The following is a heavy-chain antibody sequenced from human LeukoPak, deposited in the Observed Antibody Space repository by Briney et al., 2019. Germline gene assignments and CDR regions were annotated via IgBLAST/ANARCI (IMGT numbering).Heavy chain of an antibody. CDR1: GGSIGSYY. J-gene: IGHJ3*02. CDR3: ARSLSGRGDAFDI. V-gene: IGHV4-59*01. D-gene: IGHD3-3*01. Sequence: PSETLSPTCTVSGGSIGSYYWSWIRQPPGKGLEWIGYIYYTARTAYNPSLKSRATISVDTSKNQFSLKLSSVTAADTAVYYCARSLSGRGDAFDIWGEGTMVTVSS. CDR2: IYYTART.